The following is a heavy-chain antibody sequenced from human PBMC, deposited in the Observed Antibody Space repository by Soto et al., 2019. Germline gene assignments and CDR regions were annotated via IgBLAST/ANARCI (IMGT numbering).Heavy chain of an antibody. D-gene: IGHD3-9*01. V-gene: IGHV4-39*01. CDR3: ARQYFDYANAFDF. CDR1: GGSISSSSYY. Sequence: SETLSLTCTVSGGSISSSSYYWGWIRQPPGKGLEWIGSIYYSGSTYYNPSLKSRVTISVDTSKNQFSLKLSSVTAADTAVYYCARQYFDYANAFDFWGQGIMVTVAS. J-gene: IGHJ3*01. CDR2: IYYSGST.